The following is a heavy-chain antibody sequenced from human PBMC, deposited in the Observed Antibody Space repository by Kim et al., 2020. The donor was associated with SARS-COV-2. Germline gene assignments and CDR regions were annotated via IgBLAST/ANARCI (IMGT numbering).Heavy chain of an antibody. CDR2: IYHSGST. Sequence: SETLSLTCTVSGYSISSGYYWGWIRQPPGKGLEWIGSIYHSGSTYYNPSLKSRVTISVDTSKNQFSLKLSSVTAADTAVYYCASEGRTIAVAGIFDYWGQGTLVTVSS. CDR3: ASEGRTIAVAGIFDY. V-gene: IGHV4-38-2*02. D-gene: IGHD6-19*01. CDR1: GYSISSGYY. J-gene: IGHJ4*02.